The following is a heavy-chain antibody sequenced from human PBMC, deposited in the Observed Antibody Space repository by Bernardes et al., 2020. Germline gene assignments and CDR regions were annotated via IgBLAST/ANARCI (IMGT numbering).Heavy chain of an antibody. V-gene: IGHV4-34*01. CDR3: ARGIKEVDSSSLYYFDY. Sequence: SETLSLTCAVYGGSFSGYYWSWIRQPPGKGLEWIGEINHSGSTNYNPSLKSRVTISVDTSKNQFSLKLSSVTAADTAVYYCARGIKEVDSSSLYYFDYWGQGTLVTVSS. J-gene: IGHJ4*02. CDR1: GGSFSGYY. D-gene: IGHD6-13*01. CDR2: INHSGST.